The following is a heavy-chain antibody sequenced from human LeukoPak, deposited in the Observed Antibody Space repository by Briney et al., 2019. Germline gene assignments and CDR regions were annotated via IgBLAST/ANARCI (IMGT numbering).Heavy chain of an antibody. Sequence: TSSETLSLTCTVSGGSISSFYWSWFRQPPGKGLEWIGLIYYSGSTYYNPSLKSRVSLSVDTSKNKFSLKLNSVTAADTAVYYCARAGYDTATGYCGAFDIWGQGTMVTVSS. CDR2: IYYSGST. CDR1: GGSISSFY. J-gene: IGHJ3*02. V-gene: IGHV4-59*01. CDR3: ARAGYDTATGYCGAFDI. D-gene: IGHD3-9*01.